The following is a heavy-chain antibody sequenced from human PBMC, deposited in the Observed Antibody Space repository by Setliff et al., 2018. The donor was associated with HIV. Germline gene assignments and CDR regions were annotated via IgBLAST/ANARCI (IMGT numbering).Heavy chain of an antibody. V-gene: IGHV4-38-2*02. Sequence: SETLSLTCTVSGYSISSGDYWGWIRQPPGKGLEWIGSIYHSGTTYYNPSLKSRVTISVATSKIQFSLKLTSVTAADTALYYCARSKYSSGWYSDHDAFDIWGQGTMVTVSS. CDR1: GYSISSGDY. J-gene: IGHJ3*02. CDR3: ARSKYSSGWYSDHDAFDI. CDR2: IYHSGTT. D-gene: IGHD6-19*01.